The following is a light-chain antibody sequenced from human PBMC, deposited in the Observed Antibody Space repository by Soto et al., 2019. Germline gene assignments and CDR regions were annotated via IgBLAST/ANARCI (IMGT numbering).Light chain of an antibody. CDR1: TSDVGGYDY. CDR2: EVS. CDR3: SSYSSVSALLF. Sequence: QSALTQPASVSGSPGQSITISCTGITSDVGGYDYVSWYQQHPGKAPKLIIYEVSNRPSGVSTRLSASKSGNTASLTISGLQAEDEADYYCSSYSSVSALLFFGGGTKLTVL. J-gene: IGLJ2*01. V-gene: IGLV2-14*01.